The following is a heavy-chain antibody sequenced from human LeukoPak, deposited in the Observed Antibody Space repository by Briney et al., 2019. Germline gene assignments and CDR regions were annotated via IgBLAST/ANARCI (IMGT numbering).Heavy chain of an antibody. CDR1: GFTFSSYS. Sequence: PGGSLRLSCAASGFTFSSYSMNWVRQAPGKGLEWVSYISSSSSTIYYADSVKGRFTISRDNAKNSLYLQMNSLRAEDTAVYYCARDRFWNGDYYNYYMDVWGKGTTVTVSS. J-gene: IGHJ6*03. CDR2: ISSSSSTI. D-gene: IGHD1-1*01. V-gene: IGHV3-48*04. CDR3: ARDRFWNGDYYNYYMDV.